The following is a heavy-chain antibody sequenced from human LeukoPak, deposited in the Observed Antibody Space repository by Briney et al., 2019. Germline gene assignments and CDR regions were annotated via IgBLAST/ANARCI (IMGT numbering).Heavy chain of an antibody. J-gene: IGHJ4*02. CDR1: GFTFNRYW. CDR2: INSDGSRT. Sequence: GRSLRFSCVASGFTFNRYWMHWVRHVPGKGLVWVSRINSDGSRTNYVDSAKGRFTISRDNAKNTLFLQMNSLGVEDSAVYYCARGNFYSGSGSSPLDYWGQGTLVTVSS. V-gene: IGHV3-74*01. D-gene: IGHD3-10*01. CDR3: ARGNFYSGSGSSPLDY.